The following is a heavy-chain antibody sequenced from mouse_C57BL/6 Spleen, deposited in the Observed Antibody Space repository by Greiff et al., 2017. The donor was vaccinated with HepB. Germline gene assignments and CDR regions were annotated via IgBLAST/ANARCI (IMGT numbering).Heavy chain of an antibody. Sequence: EVMLVESGEGLVKPGGSLKLSCAASGFTFSSYAMSWVRQTPEKRLEWVAYISSGGDYIYYADTVKGRFTISRDNARNTLYLQMSSLKSEDTAMYYCTREGLRGTYFDYWGQGTTLTVSS. D-gene: IGHD1-1*01. CDR2: ISSGGDYI. CDR3: TREGLRGTYFDY. J-gene: IGHJ2*01. V-gene: IGHV5-9-1*02. CDR1: GFTFSSYA.